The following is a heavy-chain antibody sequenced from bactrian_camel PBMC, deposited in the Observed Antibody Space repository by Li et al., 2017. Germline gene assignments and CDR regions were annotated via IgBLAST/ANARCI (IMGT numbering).Heavy chain of an antibody. CDR2: IRADGSR. CDR3: AARRNYCSPTTPSTFDT. J-gene: IGHJ6*01. V-gene: IGHV3S42*01. D-gene: IGHD2*01. CDR1: GFTSNGCA. Sequence: VQLVESGGGSVQVGGSLRLSCTDPGFTSNGCAMNWYRQAAGEQREWISTIRADGSRSYADSVKGRFTISKDNAKNTLYLQMNRLKPEDTAMYYCAARRNYCSPTTPSTFDTWGQGTQVTVS.